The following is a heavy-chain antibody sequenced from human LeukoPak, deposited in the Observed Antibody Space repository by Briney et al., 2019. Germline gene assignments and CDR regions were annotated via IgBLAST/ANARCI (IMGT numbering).Heavy chain of an antibody. Sequence: GGSLRLSCAASGFTFSSYWMSWVRQAPGKGLEWVANIKQDGSEKYYVDSVKGRFTISRDNAKSSLYLQMNSLRAEDTAVYYCARDPRYDAFDIWGQGTMVTVSS. D-gene: IGHD3-16*02. J-gene: IGHJ3*02. CDR1: GFTFSSYW. CDR3: ARDPRYDAFDI. CDR2: IKQDGSEK. V-gene: IGHV3-7*01.